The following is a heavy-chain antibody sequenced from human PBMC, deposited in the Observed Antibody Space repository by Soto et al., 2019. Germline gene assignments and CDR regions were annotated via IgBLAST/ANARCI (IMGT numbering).Heavy chain of an antibody. CDR1: GFTFRGYA. CDR2: INGNGDDT. D-gene: IGHD6-19*01. V-gene: IGHV3-23*01. J-gene: IGHJ4*02. CDR3: AKYSPDSNACAPCDS. Sequence: VHLLDSGGGLVQPGGSLRLSCAASGFTFRGYAMSWVRQAPGKGLEWVSSINGNGDDTYYADSVKGRFTISRDNSKVTLYLQMNSLRTEDTAVYYCAKYSPDSNACAPCDSWGQGTLVTVSS.